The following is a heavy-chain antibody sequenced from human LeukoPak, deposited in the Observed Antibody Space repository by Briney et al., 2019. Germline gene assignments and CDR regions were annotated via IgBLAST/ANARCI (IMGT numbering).Heavy chain of an antibody. V-gene: IGHV4-38-2*02. CDR2: IYHSGST. J-gene: IGHJ4*02. Sequence: SETLSLTCTVSGYSIRSAYYWGWIRQPPGKGLEWIGSIYHSGSTYYNPSLKSRLTMSVHTSENQFSLKLTSVTAADTAVYYCARDFKLVRGSFDYWGQGTLVTVSS. D-gene: IGHD3-10*01. CDR1: GYSIRSAYY. CDR3: ARDFKLVRGSFDY.